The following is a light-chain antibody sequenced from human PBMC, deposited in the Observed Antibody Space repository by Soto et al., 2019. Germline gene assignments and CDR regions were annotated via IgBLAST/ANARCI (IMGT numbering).Light chain of an antibody. CDR3: QSYDSSLRLV. J-gene: IGLJ2*01. V-gene: IGLV1-40*01. Sequence: VLTQPPSVSGAPGQRVTISCTGSSSNIGAGYDVHWYQQLPGTAPKLLIYGNSNRPSGVPDRFSGSKSGTSASLAITGLQAEDEADYYCQSYDSSLRLVFGGGTKLTVL. CDR2: GNS. CDR1: SSNIGAGYD.